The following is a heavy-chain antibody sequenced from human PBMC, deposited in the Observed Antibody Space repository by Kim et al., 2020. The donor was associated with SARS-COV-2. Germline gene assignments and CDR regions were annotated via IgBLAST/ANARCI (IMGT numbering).Heavy chain of an antibody. J-gene: IGHJ5*02. CDR1: GYSISSGYY. D-gene: IGHD3-10*01. CDR3: ARNYYGSGNWFDP. V-gene: IGHV4-38-2*02. Sequence: SETLSLTCTVSGYSISSGYYWGWIRQPPGKGLEWIGSIYHSGSTYYNPSLKSRVTISVDTSKNQFSLKLSSVTAADTAVYYCARNYYGSGNWFDPWGQGT. CDR2: IYHSGST.